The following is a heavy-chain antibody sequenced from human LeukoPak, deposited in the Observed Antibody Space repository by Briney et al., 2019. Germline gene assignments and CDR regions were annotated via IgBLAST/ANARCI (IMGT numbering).Heavy chain of an antibody. V-gene: IGHV1-2*02. J-gene: IGHJ5*02. CDR3: HTTYYGDYSSP. CDR2: INPNSGGT. CDR1: GYTFTGYY. Sequence: GASVKVSCEASGYTFTGYYMHWVRQAPGQGLEWMGWINPNSGGTNYAQKFQGRVTVTRDTSISTAYMELSRLRSDDTAVYYCHTTYYGDYSSPWGQGTLVTVSS. D-gene: IGHD4-17*01.